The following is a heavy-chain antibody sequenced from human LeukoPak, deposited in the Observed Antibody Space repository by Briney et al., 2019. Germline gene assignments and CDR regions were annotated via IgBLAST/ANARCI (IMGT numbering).Heavy chain of an antibody. Sequence: PGGSLRLSCAASGFTFSSYAMHWVRHAPGKGLEWVAVISYDGSNKYYADSVKGRFTISRDNSKNTLYLQMNSLRAEDTAVYYCARDYYYDSSGYYSPRTPFFDYWGQGTLVTVSS. CDR1: GFTFSSYA. D-gene: IGHD3-22*01. CDR3: ARDYYYDSSGYYSPRTPFFDY. CDR2: ISYDGSNK. J-gene: IGHJ4*02. V-gene: IGHV3-30-3*01.